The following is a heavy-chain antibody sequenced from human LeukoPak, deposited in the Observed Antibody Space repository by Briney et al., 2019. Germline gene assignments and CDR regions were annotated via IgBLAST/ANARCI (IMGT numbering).Heavy chain of an antibody. CDR1: GFTFSSYS. Sequence: GGSLRLSCAASGFTFSSYSMNWVRQAPGKGLEWVSSISSSSYIYYADSVKGRFTISRDNAKNSLYLQMNSLRAEDTAVYYCARIPRVAADDFDYWGQGTLVTVSS. CDR3: ARIPRVAADDFDY. J-gene: IGHJ4*02. V-gene: IGHV3-21*01. D-gene: IGHD6-13*01. CDR2: ISSSSYI.